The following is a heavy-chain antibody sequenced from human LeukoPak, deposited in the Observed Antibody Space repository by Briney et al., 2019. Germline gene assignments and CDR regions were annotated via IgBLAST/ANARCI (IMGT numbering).Heavy chain of an antibody. CDR1: GYSISSGYY. Sequence: PSETLSLTCAVSGYSISSGYYWGWIRQPPGMGLEWIGSIYHSGSTYYNPSLKSRVTISVDTSKNQFSLKLSSVTAADTAGYSLWRPARYSRSLVTPAFGGQGTLVTVSS. J-gene: IGHJ4*02. D-gene: IGHD6-13*01. CDR2: IYHSGST. CDR3: WRPARYSRSLVTPAF. V-gene: IGHV4-38-2*01.